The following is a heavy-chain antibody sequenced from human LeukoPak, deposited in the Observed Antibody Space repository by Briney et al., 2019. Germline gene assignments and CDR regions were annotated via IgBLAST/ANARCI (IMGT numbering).Heavy chain of an antibody. CDR2: MDCSGST. CDR3: AGYSGSHLGASAEYFQH. D-gene: IGHD1-26*01. CDR1: GASISSSSYY. J-gene: IGHJ1*01. V-gene: IGHV4-39*01. Sequence: SETLSLTCTVSGASISSSSYYWAWIRQPPGKGLEWIGSMDCSGSTYYKPSLKSRVTISVDTSKNQFSLKLSSVTAADTAVYYCAGYSGSHLGASAEYFQHWGQGTLVTVSS.